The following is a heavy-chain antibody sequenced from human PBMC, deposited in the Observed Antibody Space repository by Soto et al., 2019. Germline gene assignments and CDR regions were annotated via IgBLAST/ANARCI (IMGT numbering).Heavy chain of an antibody. Sequence: EVQLVESGGGLVQPGGSLRLSCAASGFTFSSYSMNWVRQAPGKGLEWVSYISSSRSTIYYEASVKGRFTISRDNAKNSLYLHMNSLRDEVTAVYYCARVPHFNGDYDVWSGYLYACVFDILGQGTMVTVSS. V-gene: IGHV3-48*02. D-gene: IGHD3-3*01. CDR2: ISSSRSTI. CDR3: ARVPHFNGDYDVWSGYLYACVFDI. J-gene: IGHJ3*02. CDR1: GFTFSSYS.